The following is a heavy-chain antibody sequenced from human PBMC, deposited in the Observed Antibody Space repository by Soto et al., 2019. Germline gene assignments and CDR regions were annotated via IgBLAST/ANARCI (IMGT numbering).Heavy chain of an antibody. V-gene: IGHV1-2*02. Sequence: QVQLVQSGAEVKKPGASVKVSCEASGYIFTEYFLHWVRQAPGQGLEWMGWISPDSGQTWIAQNFEGRVTMTADTSLTTAYMELSGLRYDDTAVYFCARASRIIRHITNLGEASPGVVEHWGQGTLVSVSS. CDR1: GYIFTEYF. D-gene: IGHD3-3*01. J-gene: IGHJ5*02. CDR3: ARASRIIRHITNLGEASPGVVEH. CDR2: ISPDSGQT.